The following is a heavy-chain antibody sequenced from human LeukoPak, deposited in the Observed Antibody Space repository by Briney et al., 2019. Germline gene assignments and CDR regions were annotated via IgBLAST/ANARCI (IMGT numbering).Heavy chain of an antibody. CDR1: GFTFSNYA. V-gene: IGHV3-23*01. CDR2: ISGDGGST. CDR3: AKGIYSSGWSYFDY. D-gene: IGHD6-19*01. J-gene: IGHJ4*01. Sequence: GGSLRLSCAASGFTFSNYAMSWVRQPPGKGLEWVSAISGDGGSTYYADSVKGRFTISRDNSKNTLYLQMNSLRAEDTAVYYCAKGIYSSGWSYFDYWGHGTLVTVSS.